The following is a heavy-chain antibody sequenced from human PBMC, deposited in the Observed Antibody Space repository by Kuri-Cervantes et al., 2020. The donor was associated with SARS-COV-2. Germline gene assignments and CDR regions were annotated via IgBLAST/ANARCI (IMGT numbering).Heavy chain of an antibody. V-gene: IGHV3-21*01. CDR3: AKRSAVAPESMDV. J-gene: IGHJ6*02. CDR2: ISSSSSYI. D-gene: IGHD6-19*01. CDR1: GFTFSSYS. Sequence: GGSLRLSCAASGFTFSSYSMNWVRQAPGKGLEWVSSISSSSSYIYYADSVKGRFTISRDNAKNTLYLQKNSLRAEDTAVYYCAKRSAVAPESMDVWGQGTTVTVSS.